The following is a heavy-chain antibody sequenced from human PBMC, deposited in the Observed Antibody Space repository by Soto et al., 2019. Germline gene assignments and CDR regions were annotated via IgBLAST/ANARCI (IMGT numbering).Heavy chain of an antibody. CDR1: GGSFSGYY. J-gene: IGHJ5*02. CDR2: INHSGST. CDR3: ARGHIGIAVAGREIPWFDP. V-gene: IGHV4-34*01. D-gene: IGHD6-19*01. Sequence: PSETLSLTCAVYGGSFSGYYWSWIRQPPGKGLEWIGEINHSGSTNYNPSLKSRVTISVDTSKNQFSLKLSSVTAADTAVYYCARGHIGIAVAGREIPWFDPWGQGTLVTVSS.